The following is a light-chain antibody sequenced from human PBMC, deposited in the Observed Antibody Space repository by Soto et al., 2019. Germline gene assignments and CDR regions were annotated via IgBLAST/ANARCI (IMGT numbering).Light chain of an antibody. J-gene: IGLJ1*01. CDR3: TSYAGGNNV. V-gene: IGLV2-8*01. CDR2: EVN. CDR1: SSDVGGYNY. Sequence: QSVLTQPPSASGSPGQSVTISCTGTSSDVGGYNYVSWYQQYPGKVPKLMVYEVNKRPSGVPDRFSGSKSGNTASLTVSGLQPDDEADYYCTSYAGGNNVFGTGTKVTLL.